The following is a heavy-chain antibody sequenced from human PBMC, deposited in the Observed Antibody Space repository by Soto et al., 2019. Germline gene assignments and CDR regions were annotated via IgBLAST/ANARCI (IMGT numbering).Heavy chain of an antibody. J-gene: IGHJ5*02. CDR3: AKDFTAYLSSWFHL. Sequence: EVQLLESGGGLVQPGGSLRLSCAASEFTFSSNAMHWVRQAPGKGLEWVSGITGSGSTTFYADSVKGRFTISRDNSKNTLYLHMSSLRAKDTATYYCAKDFTAYLSSWFHLWGQGTLVTVSS. CDR1: EFTFSSNA. CDR2: ITGSGSTT. V-gene: IGHV3-23*01. D-gene: IGHD6-13*01.